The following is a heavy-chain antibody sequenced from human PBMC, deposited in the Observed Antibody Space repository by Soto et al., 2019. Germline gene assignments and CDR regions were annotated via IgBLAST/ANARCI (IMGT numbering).Heavy chain of an antibody. D-gene: IGHD1-26*01. Sequence: PSETLSLTCTVSGGSISSYYWSWIRQPPGKGLEWIGYIYYSGSTNYNPSPKSRVTISVDTSKNQFSLKLSSVTAADTAVYYCARVKRGAPIDAFDIWGQGTRVTVSS. J-gene: IGHJ3*02. V-gene: IGHV4-59*01. CDR1: GGSISSYY. CDR3: ARVKRGAPIDAFDI. CDR2: IYYSGST.